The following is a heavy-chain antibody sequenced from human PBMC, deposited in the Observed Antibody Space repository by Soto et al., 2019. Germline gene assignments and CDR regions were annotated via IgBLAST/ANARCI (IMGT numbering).Heavy chain of an antibody. V-gene: IGHV1-46*03. Sequence: QVHLVQSGAEVKKPGASVTVSCKASGYTFTSYYIHWVRQAPEQGLEWMGIINPSGGSTSYAQKFQGRVTMTRDTSTSTVYMEVSGLRSEDTAVYYCARDQEPSTLYYDYYYMDVWGKGTTVTVSS. CDR3: ARDQEPSTLYYDYYYMDV. CDR1: GYTFTSYY. J-gene: IGHJ6*03. CDR2: INPSGGST.